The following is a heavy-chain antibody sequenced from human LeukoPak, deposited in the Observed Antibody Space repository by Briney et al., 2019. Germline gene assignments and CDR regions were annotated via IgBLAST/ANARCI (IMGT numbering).Heavy chain of an antibody. CDR3: ARETPLAVAGTYAFDY. CDR1: GFTFSRYW. V-gene: IGHV3-21*01. Sequence: GGSLRLSCAASGFTFSRYWMTWVRQAPGKGLEWVSSISSTSNYIYYADSVKGRFTISRDNAKNSLYLQMNSLRAEDTAVYYCARETPLAVAGTYAFDYWGQGTLVTVSS. J-gene: IGHJ4*02. CDR2: ISSTSNYI. D-gene: IGHD6-19*01.